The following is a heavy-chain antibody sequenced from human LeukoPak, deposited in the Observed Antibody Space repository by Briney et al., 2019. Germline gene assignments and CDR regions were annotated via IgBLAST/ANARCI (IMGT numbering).Heavy chain of an antibody. CDR1: GGSISSYY. CDR3: ARTVGSYNWFDR. Sequence: SETLSLTCTVSGGSISSYYWSWIRQPPGKGLEWIGYIYYSGSTNYNPSLKSRVTMSVDTSKNQFSLKLSSVTAADTAVYYCARTVGSYNWFDRWGQGTLVTVSS. V-gene: IGHV4-59*12. J-gene: IGHJ5*02. D-gene: IGHD3-10*01. CDR2: IYYSGST.